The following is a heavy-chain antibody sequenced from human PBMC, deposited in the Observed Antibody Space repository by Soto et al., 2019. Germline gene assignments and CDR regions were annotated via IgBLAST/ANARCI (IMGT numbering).Heavy chain of an antibody. J-gene: IGHJ5*02. Sequence: SETLSLTCTVSGGSISSSSYYWGWIRQPPGKGLEWIGSIYYSGSTYYNPSLKSRVTISVDTSKNQFSLKLSSVTAADTAVYYCASYHIWGSYRWVNWFDPWGQGTLVTVSS. CDR2: IYYSGST. D-gene: IGHD3-16*02. CDR1: GGSISSSSYY. V-gene: IGHV4-39*01. CDR3: ASYHIWGSYRWVNWFDP.